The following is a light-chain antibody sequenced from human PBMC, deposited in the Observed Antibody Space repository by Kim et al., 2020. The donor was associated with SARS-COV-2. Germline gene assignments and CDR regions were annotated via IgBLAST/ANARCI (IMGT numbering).Light chain of an antibody. CDR2: EVS. CDR3: CSYAGSSTYWV. V-gene: IGLV2-23*02. J-gene: IGLJ3*02. CDR1: SSVVGSYNL. Sequence: QSALTQPASVSGSPGQSITISCTGTSSVVGSYNLVSWYQQHPGKAPKLMIYEVSKRPSGVSNRFSGSKSGNTASLTISGLQAEDEADYYCCSYAGSSTYWVFGGGTQLTVL.